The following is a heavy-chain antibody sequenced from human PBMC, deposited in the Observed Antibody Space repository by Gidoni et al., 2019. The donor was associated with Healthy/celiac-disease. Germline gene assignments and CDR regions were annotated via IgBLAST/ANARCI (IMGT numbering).Heavy chain of an antibody. CDR2: IKQDGSEK. J-gene: IGHJ4*02. CDR1: GFTFSSYW. Sequence: EVQLVASGGGLVQPGGSLRLSCADSGFTFSSYWMSWVRQAPGKGLAWVANIKQDGSEKYYVDSVKGRFTISRDNAKNSLYLQMNSLRAEDTAVYYCARGASGRHYFDYWGQGTLVTVSS. CDR3: ARGASGRHYFDY. V-gene: IGHV3-7*03. D-gene: IGHD6-6*01.